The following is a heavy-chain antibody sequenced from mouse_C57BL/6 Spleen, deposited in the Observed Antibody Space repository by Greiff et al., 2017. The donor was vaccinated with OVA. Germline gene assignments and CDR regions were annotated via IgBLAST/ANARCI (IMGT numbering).Heavy chain of an antibody. V-gene: IGHV1-55*01. D-gene: IGHD1-1*01. CDR3: ARSPTTVDAMDY. Sequence: QVQLKQPGAELVKPGASVKMSCKASGYTFTSYWITWVKQRPGQGLEWIGDLYPGSGSTNYNEKFKSKATLTVDTSSSTAYMQLSSLTSEDSAVYYCARSPTTVDAMDYWGQGTSGTVSS. J-gene: IGHJ4*01. CDR2: LYPGSGST. CDR1: GYTFTSYW.